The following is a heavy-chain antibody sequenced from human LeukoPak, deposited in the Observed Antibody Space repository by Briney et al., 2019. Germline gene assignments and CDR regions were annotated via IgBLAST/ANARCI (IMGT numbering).Heavy chain of an antibody. J-gene: IGHJ4*02. Sequence: GESLKISCNGSGYSFTSYWIGWVRQMPGKGLEWMGIVYPGDSDTRYSPSFQGQVTISADKSISTAYLQWSSLKASDTAMYYCARDMTDSSSWYRGNFDYWGQGTLVTVSS. CDR1: GYSFTSYW. V-gene: IGHV5-51*01. D-gene: IGHD6-13*01. CDR3: ARDMTDSSSWYRGNFDY. CDR2: VYPGDSDT.